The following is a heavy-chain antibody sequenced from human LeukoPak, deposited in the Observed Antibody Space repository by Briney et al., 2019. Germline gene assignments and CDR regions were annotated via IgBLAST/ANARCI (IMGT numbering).Heavy chain of an antibody. Sequence: SETLSLTCSVSGGSISSYFWIWIRQPPGRGLEWIGYMYYTGTTNCNPSLKSRVTISVDTPKNQLSLKLSSVTAADTAVYYCARSKDGYNRHFDYWGQGTLVTVSS. CDR3: ARSKDGYNRHFDY. V-gene: IGHV4-59*08. D-gene: IGHD5-24*01. CDR2: MYYTGTT. J-gene: IGHJ4*02. CDR1: GGSISSYF.